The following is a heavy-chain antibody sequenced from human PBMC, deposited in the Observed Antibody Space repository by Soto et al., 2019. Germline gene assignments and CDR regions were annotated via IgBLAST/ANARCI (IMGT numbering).Heavy chain of an antibody. D-gene: IGHD6-19*01. V-gene: IGHV3-15*01. CDR1: GFTFSNAW. CDR3: TTFGTAVADRGIDAFDI. J-gene: IGHJ3*02. Sequence: GGSLRLSCAASGFTFSNAWMSWVRQAPGKGLEWVGRIKSKTDGGTTDYAAPVKGRFTISRDDSKNTLYLQMNSLKTEDTAVYYCTTFGTAVADRGIDAFDIWGQGTMVTVSS. CDR2: IKSKTDGGTT.